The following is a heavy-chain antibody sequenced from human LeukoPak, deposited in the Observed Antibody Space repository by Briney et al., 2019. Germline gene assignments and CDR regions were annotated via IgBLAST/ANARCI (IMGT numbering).Heavy chain of an antibody. CDR3: ARERGYGSGRKAFDI. V-gene: IGHV3-64*01. D-gene: IGHD3-10*01. Sequence: EGSLRLSCAASGFTFSSEGMHWVRQAPGRGLEYVSAISSTGSSTFYANSVKGRFIISRDNSKNTLYLQMGSLRTEDVAVYYCARERGYGSGRKAFDIWGQGTMVTISS. CDR1: GFTFSSEG. J-gene: IGHJ3*02. CDR2: ISSTGSST.